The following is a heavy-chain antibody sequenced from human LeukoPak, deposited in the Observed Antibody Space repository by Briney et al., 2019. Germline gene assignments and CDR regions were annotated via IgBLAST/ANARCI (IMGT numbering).Heavy chain of an antibody. D-gene: IGHD3-22*01. V-gene: IGHV3-23*01. J-gene: IGHJ4*02. Sequence: GGSLRLSCAASGFTFSSYAMSWVRQAPGKGLEWVSAISGSGGSTYYADSVKGRFTISRDNSKNTLYLQMSSLRAEDTAVYYCAKDLVLRGYYDSSGTDLDYWGQGTLVTVSS. CDR2: ISGSGGST. CDR3: AKDLVLRGYYDSSGTDLDY. CDR1: GFTFSSYA.